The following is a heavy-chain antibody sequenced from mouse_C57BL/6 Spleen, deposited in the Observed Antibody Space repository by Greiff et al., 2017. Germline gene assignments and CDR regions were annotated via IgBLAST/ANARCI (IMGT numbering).Heavy chain of an antibody. CDR2: ILPGSGST. CDR1: GYTFTGYW. Sequence: QVQLQQSGAELMKPGASVKLSCKATGYTFTGYWIGWVKPRPGHGLEWIGEILPGSGSTNYNEKFKGKATFTADTSSNTAYMQIISLTTEDSAIYYCAREVYGSTLYYFDYWGQGTTLTVSS. V-gene: IGHV1-9*01. CDR3: AREVYGSTLYYFDY. D-gene: IGHD1-1*01. J-gene: IGHJ2*01.